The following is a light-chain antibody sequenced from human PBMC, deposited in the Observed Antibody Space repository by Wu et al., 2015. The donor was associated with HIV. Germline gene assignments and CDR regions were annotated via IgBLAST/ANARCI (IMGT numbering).Light chain of an antibody. CDR3: QERSGWPRGALT. V-gene: IGKV3-11*01. J-gene: IGKJ4*01. CDR2: DAS. CDR1: RSISNS. Sequence: EIVLTQSPATLSLSPGERATLSCRASRSISNSLAWYQQKLGQAPRLLMYDASNRATGIPARFSGSGSGTDFTLTISSLEPEDFAVYYCQERSGWPRGALTFGGGTKVEIK.